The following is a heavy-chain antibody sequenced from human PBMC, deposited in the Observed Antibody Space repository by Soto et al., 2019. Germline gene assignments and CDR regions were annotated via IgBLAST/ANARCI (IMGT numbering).Heavy chain of an antibody. CDR3: ARDLIVGATPDYYYYGMDV. CDR1: GFTFSSYG. J-gene: IGHJ6*02. D-gene: IGHD1-26*01. Sequence: PGGSLRLSCAASGFTFSSYGMHWVRQAPGKGLEWVAVIWYDGSNKYYADSVKGRFTTSRDNSKNTLYLQMNSLRAEDTAAYYCARDLIVGATPDYYYYGMDVWGQGTTVTVSS. V-gene: IGHV3-33*01. CDR2: IWYDGSNK.